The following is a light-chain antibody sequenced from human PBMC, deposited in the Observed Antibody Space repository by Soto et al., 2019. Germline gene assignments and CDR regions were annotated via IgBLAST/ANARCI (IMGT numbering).Light chain of an antibody. J-gene: IGKJ5*01. Sequence: MVLTQSPGTLSLSPGERTTLSCRASQSISRYLAWYQQNPGQGPRLLIYGSSNRATGIPARFSGSGSGTEFTLTISSLKSEDFAVYYCQQYNNWPPINFGQGTRLEI. CDR3: QQYNNWPPIN. CDR2: GSS. CDR1: QSISRY. V-gene: IGKV3D-15*01.